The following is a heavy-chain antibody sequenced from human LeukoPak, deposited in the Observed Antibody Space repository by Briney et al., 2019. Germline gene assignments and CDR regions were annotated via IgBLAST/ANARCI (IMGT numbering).Heavy chain of an antibody. D-gene: IGHD4-11*01. J-gene: IGHJ5*02. CDR2: IIPIFGTA. V-gene: IGHV1-69*13. Sequence: SVKVSCKASGGTFSSYAISWVRQAPGQGLEWMGGIIPIFGTANYAQKFQGRVTITADESTSTAYMELSSLRSEDTAVYYCARLTTVRNWFDPWGQGTLVTVFS. CDR3: ARLTTVRNWFDP. CDR1: GGTFSSYA.